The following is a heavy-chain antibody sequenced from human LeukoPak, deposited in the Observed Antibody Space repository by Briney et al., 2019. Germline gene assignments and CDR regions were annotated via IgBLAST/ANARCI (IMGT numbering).Heavy chain of an antibody. CDR1: GGSIGSGGYY. D-gene: IGHD3-16*01. CDR2: FYNSGRS. CDR3: TRGAGWLIDY. J-gene: IGHJ4*02. V-gene: IGHV4-61*03. Sequence: SQTLSLTCTVSGGSIGSGGYYWSWIRQHPGKGLEWIGYFYNSGRSTYNPSLKSRVTISADTSKNHFSLKLNSVTTADTAVYYCTRGAGWLIDYWGQGILVTVSS.